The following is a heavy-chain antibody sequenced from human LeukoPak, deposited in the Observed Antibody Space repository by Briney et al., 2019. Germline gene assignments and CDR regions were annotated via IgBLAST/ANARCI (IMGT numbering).Heavy chain of an antibody. CDR3: VGDQWFDGFDL. D-gene: IGHD3-22*01. CDR1: GFNFSSYL. CDR2: VSGGGIGT. J-gene: IGHJ4*02. V-gene: IGHV3-23*01. Sequence: GGSLRLSCRGSGFNFSSYLMTWVRQVPGKGLEWISSVSGGGIGTHHADSVKGRFIVSRDDAQSTIYLHLNDLRVEDTAIYYCVGDQWFDGFDLWGQGTLATVSS.